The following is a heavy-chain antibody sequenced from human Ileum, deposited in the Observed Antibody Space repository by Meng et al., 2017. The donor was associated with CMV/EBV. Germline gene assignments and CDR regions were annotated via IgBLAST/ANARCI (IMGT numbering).Heavy chain of an antibody. J-gene: IGHJ4*02. CDR2: IYYSGST. CDR1: GDSISSNNW. D-gene: IGHD6-13*01. Sequence: GSLRLSCAVSGDSISSNNWWSWVRQPPGKGLEWIGCIYYSGSTNYNPSLKNRVTISVDTSNNQFSLKLSSVTAADTAVYYCARGRTAAAYWGQGTLVTVSS. CDR3: ARGRTAAAY. V-gene: IGHV4-4*02.